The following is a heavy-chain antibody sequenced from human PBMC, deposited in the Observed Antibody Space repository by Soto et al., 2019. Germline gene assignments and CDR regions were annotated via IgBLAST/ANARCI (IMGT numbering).Heavy chain of an antibody. V-gene: IGHV1-3*01. CDR1: GYTFTSYA. CDR3: VTSDWAW. Sequence: ASVKVSCKASGYTFTSYAMHWVRQAPGQRLEWMGWINAGNGNTKYSQKFQGRVTITRDTSASTAYMELRSLTSRDMAIFYCVTSDWAWWGQGTQVTVSS. CDR2: INAGNGNT. J-gene: IGHJ4*02. D-gene: IGHD3-9*01.